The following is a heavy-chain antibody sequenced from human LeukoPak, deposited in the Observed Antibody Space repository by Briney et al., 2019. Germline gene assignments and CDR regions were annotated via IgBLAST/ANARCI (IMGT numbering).Heavy chain of an antibody. Sequence: GGSLRLSCAASGFTFSSYAMSWVRQAPGKGLEWVSAISGSGGSTYYADSVKGRFTISRDNSKNTLYLQMNSLRAEDTAVYYCAKDANSGMATTLDFDYWGQGTLVTVSS. V-gene: IGHV3-23*01. CDR2: ISGSGGST. D-gene: IGHD5-24*01. J-gene: IGHJ4*02. CDR1: GFTFSSYA. CDR3: AKDANSGMATTLDFDY.